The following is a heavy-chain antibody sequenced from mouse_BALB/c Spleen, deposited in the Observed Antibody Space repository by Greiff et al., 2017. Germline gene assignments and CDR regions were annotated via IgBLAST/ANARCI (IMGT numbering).Heavy chain of an antibody. CDR1: GYAFSSYW. D-gene: IGHD1-1*01. CDR2: IYPGDGDT. J-gene: IGHJ3*01. V-gene: IGHV1-80*01. CDR3: ARRITTVAPFAY. Sequence: QVHVKQSGAELVRPGSSVKISCKASGYAFSSYWMNWVKQRPGQGLEWIGQIYPGDGDTNYNGKFKGKATLTADKSSSTAYMQLSSLTSEDSAVYFCARRITTVAPFAYWGQGTLVTVSA.